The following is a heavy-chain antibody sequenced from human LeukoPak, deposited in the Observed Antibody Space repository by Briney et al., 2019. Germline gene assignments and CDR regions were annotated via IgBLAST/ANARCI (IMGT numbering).Heavy chain of an antibody. V-gene: IGHV5-51*01. CDR2: IYPGDSDT. CDR3: ARPRYYDSSGYYDALGY. D-gene: IGHD3-22*01. Sequence: GESLKISCKGSGYSFTSYWIGWVRQMPGEGLEWMGIIYPGDSDTRYSPSFQGQGTISADKSISTAYLQWSSLKASDTAMYYCARPRYYDSSGYYDALGYWGQGTLVTVSS. CDR1: GYSFTSYW. J-gene: IGHJ4*02.